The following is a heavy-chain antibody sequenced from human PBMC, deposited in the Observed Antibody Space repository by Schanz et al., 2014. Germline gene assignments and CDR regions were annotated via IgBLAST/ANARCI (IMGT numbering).Heavy chain of an antibody. D-gene: IGHD2-2*01. Sequence: QVQLVESGGALVKPGGSLRLSCSASGFTFSDYYMTWIRQAPGKGLDWVSYISSSGTTLYYADSVKGRFTISRDNAKNSLYLQMNSLRVEDTAVYYCARDLPYAMSTRWGQGTLVVVSS. V-gene: IGHV3-11*01. CDR1: GFTFSDYY. CDR3: ARDLPYAMSTR. CDR2: ISSSGTTL. J-gene: IGHJ4*02.